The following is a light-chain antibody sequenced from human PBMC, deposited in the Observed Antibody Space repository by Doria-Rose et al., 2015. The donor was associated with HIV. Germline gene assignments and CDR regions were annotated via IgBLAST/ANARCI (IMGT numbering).Light chain of an antibody. J-gene: IGKJ1*01. CDR2: GAP. Sequence: DIVLTQSPGTLSLSPGERATLSCRASQSVSANYLAWYQQRPGQSPRLLIYGAPSSATDIPDRFSGSGSGTDFTLTISRLEPEDFAVYYCHQYASSRTFGQGTKVEIK. CDR1: QSVSANY. V-gene: IGKV3-20*01. CDR3: HQYASSRT.